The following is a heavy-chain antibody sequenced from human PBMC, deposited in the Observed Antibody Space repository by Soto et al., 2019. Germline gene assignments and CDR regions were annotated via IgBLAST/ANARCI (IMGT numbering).Heavy chain of an antibody. J-gene: IGHJ4*01. CDR3: ARGEQLVHFDS. Sequence: QVQLVQSGAEVKKPGASVKVSCKASGYIFPDYYVHWVRQAPGEGLEWMGRINPNGGGTNYAQKFEGWVTMTTDTSISTAYMELSRLKFDDTAVYYCARGEQLVHFDSWGQGTLVTVSS. CDR2: INPNGGGT. V-gene: IGHV1-2*04. D-gene: IGHD6-6*01. CDR1: GYIFPDYY.